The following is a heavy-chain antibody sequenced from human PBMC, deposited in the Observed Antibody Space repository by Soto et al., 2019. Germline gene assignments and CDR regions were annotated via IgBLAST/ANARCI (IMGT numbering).Heavy chain of an antibody. CDR2: IYYSGST. Sequence: SETLSLTCTVSGGSISSYYWSWIRQPPGKGLEWIGYIYYSGSTNYNPSLKSRVTISVDTSKNQFSLKLSSVTAADTAVYYCARSPGGSGLSGEDAFDIWGQGTMVTVSS. D-gene: IGHD3-22*01. CDR1: GGSISSYY. J-gene: IGHJ3*02. V-gene: IGHV4-59*01. CDR3: ARSPGGSGLSGEDAFDI.